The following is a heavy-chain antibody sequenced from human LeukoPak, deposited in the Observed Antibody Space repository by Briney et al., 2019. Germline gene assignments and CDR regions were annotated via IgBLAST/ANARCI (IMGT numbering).Heavy chain of an antibody. V-gene: IGHV3-7*01. CDR2: IKQDGSEK. D-gene: IGHD4-17*01. CDR3: ARAGRDYGGYVAY. J-gene: IGHJ4*02. CDR1: GFTFSSYW. Sequence: QPGGSLRLSCAASGFTFSSYWMSWVRQAPGKGLEWVANIKQDGSEKYYVDSVKGRFTIPRDNAKNSLYLQMNSLRAEDTAVYYCARAGRDYGGYVAYWGQGTLVTVSS.